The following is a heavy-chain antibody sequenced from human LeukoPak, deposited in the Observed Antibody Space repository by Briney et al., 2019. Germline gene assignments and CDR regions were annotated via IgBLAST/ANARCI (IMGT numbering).Heavy chain of an antibody. Sequence: PGGSLRLSCAACGFIFSSHAMGWVRQAPGKGLEWVSSITGSGADTYYGDSVKGRFTISRDNSKNTLYLQMNSLRAEDTAVYYCAKDPLYYDFWSGYYTGMDYFDYWGQGTLVTVSS. CDR1: GFIFSSHA. V-gene: IGHV3-23*01. CDR2: ITGSGADT. D-gene: IGHD3-3*01. J-gene: IGHJ4*02. CDR3: AKDPLYYDFWSGYYTGMDYFDY.